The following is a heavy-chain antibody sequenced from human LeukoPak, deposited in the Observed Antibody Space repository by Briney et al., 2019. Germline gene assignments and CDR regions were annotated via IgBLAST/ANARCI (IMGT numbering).Heavy chain of an antibody. V-gene: IGHV4-59*01. CDR2: IYYSGST. D-gene: IGHD1-1*01. CDR3: ARTDNWNDRNVFDY. J-gene: IGHJ4*02. Sequence: PSETLSLTCTVSGGSISSYYWSWIRQPPGKGLEWIGYIYYSGSTNYNPSLKSRVTISVDTSKNQFSLKLSSVTAADTAVYYCARTDNWNDRNVFDYWGQGTLVTVSS. CDR1: GGSISSYY.